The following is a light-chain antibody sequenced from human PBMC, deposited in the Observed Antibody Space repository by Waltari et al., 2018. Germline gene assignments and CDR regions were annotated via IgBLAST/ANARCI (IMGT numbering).Light chain of an antibody. CDR3: QSYDSSLSGSVV. CDR2: GNS. J-gene: IGLJ2*01. CDR1: SSNIGAGYD. V-gene: IGLV1-40*01. Sequence: QSVLTQPPSVSGAPGQRVTISCTGSSSNIGAGYDVHWYQQLPGTAPKLLIYGNSNRPSGVPDRFSGPKSGTSASLAITGLQAEDGAEYYCQSYDSSLSGSVVFGGGTKLTVL.